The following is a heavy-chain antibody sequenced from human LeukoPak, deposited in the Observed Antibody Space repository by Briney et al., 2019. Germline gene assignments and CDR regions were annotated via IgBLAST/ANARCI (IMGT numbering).Heavy chain of an antibody. D-gene: IGHD2-2*01. J-gene: IGHJ4*02. CDR1: GFTFSSYS. CDR2: ISSSSSYI. CDR3: AGLGCSSTTCFDY. Sequence: GRSLRLSCAASGFTFSSYSMNWVRQAPGKGLEWVSSISSSSSYIYYADSVKGRFTISRDNAKNSLYLQMNSLRAEDTAVYYCAGLGCSSTTCFDYWGQGTLVTVSS. V-gene: IGHV3-21*01.